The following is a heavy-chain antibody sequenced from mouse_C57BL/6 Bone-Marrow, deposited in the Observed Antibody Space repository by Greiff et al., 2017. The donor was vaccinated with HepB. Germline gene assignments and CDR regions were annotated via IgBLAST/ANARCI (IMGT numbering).Heavy chain of an antibody. CDR2: INPSNGGT. CDR1: GYTFTSYW. Sequence: QVQLKQPGTELVKPGASVKLSCKASGYTFTSYWMHWVKQRPGQGLEWIGNINPSNGGTNYNEKFKSKATLTVDKSSSTAYMQLSSLTSEDSAVYYCARWLLLRRYYFDYWGQGTTLTVSS. D-gene: IGHD2-3*01. CDR3: ARWLLLRRYYFDY. J-gene: IGHJ2*01. V-gene: IGHV1-53*01.